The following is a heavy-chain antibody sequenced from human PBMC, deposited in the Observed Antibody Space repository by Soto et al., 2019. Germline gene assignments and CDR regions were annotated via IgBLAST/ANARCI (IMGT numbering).Heavy chain of an antibody. V-gene: IGHV3-53*01. CDR3: AKTRSSWYNFDY. CDR2: MYSGGST. CDR1: GFTVSSNY. J-gene: IGHJ4*02. Sequence: GGSLRLSCAASGFTVSSNYMSWVRQAPGKGLEWVSVMYSGGSTYYADSVKGRFTISRDNSKNTLYLQMNSLRAEDTAVYYCAKTRSSWYNFDYWGQGTPVTVSS. D-gene: IGHD6-13*01.